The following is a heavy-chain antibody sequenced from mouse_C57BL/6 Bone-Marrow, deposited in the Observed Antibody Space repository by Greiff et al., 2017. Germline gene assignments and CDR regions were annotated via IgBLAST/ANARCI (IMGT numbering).Heavy chain of an antibody. CDR1: GFNIKDYY. CDR2: IDPEDGAT. Sequence: EVKVEESGAELVKPGASVKLSCTASGFNIKDYYMHWVKQRTEQGLEWIGRIDPEDGATKYAPKFQGKATITADTSSNTAYLQLSSLTSEDTAVYYCARSAYYSNYGYTIDYWGQGTSVTVSS. V-gene: IGHV14-2*01. D-gene: IGHD2-5*01. J-gene: IGHJ4*01. CDR3: ARSAYYSNYGYTIDY.